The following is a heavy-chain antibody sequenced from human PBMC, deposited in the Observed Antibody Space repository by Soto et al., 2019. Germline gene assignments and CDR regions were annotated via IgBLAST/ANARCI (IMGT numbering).Heavy chain of an antibody. V-gene: IGHV4-30-2*01. CDR2: IYHSGST. CDR3: ARVRQGYCSSTSCHHYYYYGMDV. CDR1: GGSISSGGYS. D-gene: IGHD2-2*01. Sequence: SETLSLTCAVSGGSISSGGYSWSWIRQPPGKGLEWIGYIYHSGSTNYNPSLKSRVTISVDTSKNQFSLKLSSVTAADTAVYYCARVRQGYCSSTSCHHYYYYGMDVWGQGTTVTVSS. J-gene: IGHJ6*02.